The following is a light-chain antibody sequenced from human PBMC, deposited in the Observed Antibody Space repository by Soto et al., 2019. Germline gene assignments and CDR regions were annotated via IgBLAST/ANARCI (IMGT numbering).Light chain of an antibody. CDR1: ERVPSSS. V-gene: IGKV3-20*01. CDR2: SVS. J-gene: IGKJ3*01. Sequence: ILLTQSPGTLSLSPGERATLSCRSSERVPSSSLAWYQQKPGQAPRLLIYSVSSRAAGIPDRFSGSGSGTDFTLTISGLEPADFGQYYCQQYGSSPFTFGPGTRVNIK. CDR3: QQYGSSPFT.